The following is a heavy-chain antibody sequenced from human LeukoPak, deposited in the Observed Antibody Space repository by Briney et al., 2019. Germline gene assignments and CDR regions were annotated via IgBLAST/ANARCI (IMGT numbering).Heavy chain of an antibody. CDR1: GGSISSYY. V-gene: IGHV4-59*12. D-gene: IGHD3-22*01. Sequence: PSETLSLTCTVSGGSISSYYWSWIRQPPGKGLEWIGYIYYSGSTNYNPSLKSRVTISVDTSKNQFSLKLSSVTAADTAVYYCARDRGGNYYDSSGYYYFDYWGQGTLVTVSS. CDR2: IYYSGST. CDR3: ARDRGGNYYDSSGYYYFDY. J-gene: IGHJ4*02.